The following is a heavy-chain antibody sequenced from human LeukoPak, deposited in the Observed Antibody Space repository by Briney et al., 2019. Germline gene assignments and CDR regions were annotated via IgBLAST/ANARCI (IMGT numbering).Heavy chain of an antibody. D-gene: IGHD5-18*01. CDR3: ARDREAGYSYGNFDY. CDR2: IIPIFGTA. Sequence: SVKVSCKASGGTFSSYAISWVRQAPGQGLEWMGGIIPIFGTANYAQKFQGRVTITTDESTSPAYMELSSLRSEDTAVYYCARDREAGYSYGNFDYWGQGTLVTVSS. CDR1: GGTFSSYA. V-gene: IGHV1-69*05. J-gene: IGHJ4*02.